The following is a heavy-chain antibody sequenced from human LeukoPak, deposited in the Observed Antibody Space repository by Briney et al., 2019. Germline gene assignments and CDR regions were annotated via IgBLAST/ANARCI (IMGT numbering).Heavy chain of an antibody. CDR1: GGAFSSYT. J-gene: IGHJ4*02. V-gene: IGHV1-69*02. Sequence: SVKVSCKASGGAFSSYTISWVRQAPGQGLEWMGRIIPILGIANYAQKFQGRVTITADKSTSTAYMELSSLRSEDTAVYYCARLNCSGGSCYGGGFDYWGQGTLVTVSS. CDR3: ARLNCSGGSCYGGGFDY. D-gene: IGHD2-15*01. CDR2: IIPILGIA.